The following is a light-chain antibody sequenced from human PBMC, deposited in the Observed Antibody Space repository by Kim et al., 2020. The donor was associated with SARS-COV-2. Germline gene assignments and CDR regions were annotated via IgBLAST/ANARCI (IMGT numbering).Light chain of an antibody. J-gene: IGLJ2*01. V-gene: IGLV3-19*01. Sequence: SSELTQDPAVSVALGQTVRITCQGDSLRSYYATWYQQQPGQAPIVVIYGKNNRPSGIPDRFSGSSSGNTASLTITGTEAGDEADYYCNSRDSNNNVVFRG. CDR2: GKN. CDR3: NSRDSNNNVV. CDR1: SLRSYY.